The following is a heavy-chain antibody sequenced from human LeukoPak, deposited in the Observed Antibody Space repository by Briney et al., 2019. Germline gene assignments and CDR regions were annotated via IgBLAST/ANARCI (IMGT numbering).Heavy chain of an antibody. CDR3: ARDWEWRARRDLFDP. CDR1: GYTFISYG. D-gene: IGHD3-3*01. V-gene: IGHV1-18*01. J-gene: IGHJ5*02. CDR2: TSGDNVNT. Sequence: ASVKVSCKASGYTFISYGISWVRPAPGQGLEWMGWTSGDNVNTYYAQKFLGRVTMTTDTSTTTAYMELRGLRSDDTAVYYCARDWEWRARRDLFDPWGQGTRVTVSS.